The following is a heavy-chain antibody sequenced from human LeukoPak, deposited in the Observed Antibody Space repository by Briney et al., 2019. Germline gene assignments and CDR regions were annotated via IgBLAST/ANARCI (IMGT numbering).Heavy chain of an antibody. CDR2: ISSSSSYI. D-gene: IGHD3-22*01. V-gene: IGHV3-21*01. CDR3: ARGVSSGYYVDY. CDR1: GFTFSSYA. J-gene: IGHJ4*02. Sequence: GGSLRLSCAASGFTFSSYAMSWVRQAPGKGLEWVSAISSSSSYIYYADSVKGRFTISRDNAKNSLYLQMNSLRAEDTAVYYCARGVSSGYYVDYWGQGTLVTVSS.